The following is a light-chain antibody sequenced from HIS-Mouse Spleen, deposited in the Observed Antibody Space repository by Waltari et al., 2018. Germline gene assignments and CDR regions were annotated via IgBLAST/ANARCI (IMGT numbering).Light chain of an antibody. Sequence: DIQLTQPPSFPSASVGERVTITCRASQGISSYLAWYQQKPGKAPKLLIYAASTLQSGVPSRFSGSGSGTEFTLTISSLQPEDFATYYCQQLNSYPPTFGQGTKVEIK. J-gene: IGKJ1*01. CDR2: AAS. CDR3: QQLNSYPPT. CDR1: QGISSY. V-gene: IGKV1-9*01.